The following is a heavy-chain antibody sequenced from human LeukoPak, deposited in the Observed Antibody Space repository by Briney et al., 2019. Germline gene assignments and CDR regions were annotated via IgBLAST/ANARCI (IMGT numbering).Heavy chain of an antibody. D-gene: IGHD1-26*01. CDR2: INSDGSST. CDR1: GFTFSSYW. CDR3: ARGQQSGSYFYYGLDV. Sequence: GGSLRLSCAASGFTFSSYWMHWLRQAPGKGLVWVSRINSDGSSTSYADSVKGRFTISRDNAKNTLYLLMNSLRAEDTAVYYCARGQQSGSYFYYGLDVWGQGTTVTVSS. V-gene: IGHV3-74*01. J-gene: IGHJ6*02.